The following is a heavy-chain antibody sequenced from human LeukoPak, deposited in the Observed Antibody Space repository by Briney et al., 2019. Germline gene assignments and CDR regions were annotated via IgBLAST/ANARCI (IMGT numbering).Heavy chain of an antibody. CDR3: ARASWISPADAVC. J-gene: IGHJ4*02. V-gene: IGHV3-23*01. D-gene: IGHD2-2*03. CDR1: GFSFTNYA. CDR2: MKGGGEK. Sequence: GGSLRLSCAASGFSFTNYAMSWVRQAPARGPKWLSSMKGGGEKFYADSVKGRFTLSRDDSRNTVYLQQNNLRVEDTAIYHCARASWISPADAVCWGQGTQVTVSS.